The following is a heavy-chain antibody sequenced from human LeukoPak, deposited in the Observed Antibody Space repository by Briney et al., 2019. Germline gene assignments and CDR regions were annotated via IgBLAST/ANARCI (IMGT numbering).Heavy chain of an antibody. Sequence: PGGSLRLSCAASGFTFDDYAMHWVRQAPWKGLEWVSLISWDCGSTYYADSVKGRFTISRDNSKNSLYLQMNSLRAEDTALYYCAKEGRDGYNYLDYWGQGTLVTVSS. CDR2: ISWDCGST. V-gene: IGHV3-43D*03. J-gene: IGHJ4*02. CDR3: AKEGRDGYNYLDY. CDR1: GFTFDDYA. D-gene: IGHD5-24*01.